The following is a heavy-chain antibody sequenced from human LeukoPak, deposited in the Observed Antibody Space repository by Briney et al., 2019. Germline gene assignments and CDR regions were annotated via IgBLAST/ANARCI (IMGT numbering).Heavy chain of an antibody. V-gene: IGHV1-18*01. J-gene: IGHJ3*02. CDR3: ARSGTYYDAFDI. CDR1: GYTFSRYT. Sequence: GASMKVSCKASGYTFSRYTISWVRQAPGQGLEWMGWISSYNGNTNYAQRLQGRVTMTTDTSTSTAYMELRSLRSDDTAVYYCARSGTYYDAFDIWGQGTMVTVSS. CDR2: ISSYNGNT. D-gene: IGHD1-26*01.